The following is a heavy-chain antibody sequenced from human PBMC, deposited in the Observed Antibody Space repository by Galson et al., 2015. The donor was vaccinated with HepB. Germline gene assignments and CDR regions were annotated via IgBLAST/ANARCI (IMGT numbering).Heavy chain of an antibody. Sequence: SCKASGYTFTGYYMHWVRQAPGQGLEWMGRINPNSGGTNYAQKFQGRVTMTRDTSISTAYMELSRLRSDDTAVYYCATFWGVSHFDYWGQGTLVTVSS. J-gene: IGHJ4*02. D-gene: IGHD3-16*01. CDR2: INPNSGGT. V-gene: IGHV1-2*06. CDR1: GYTFTGYY. CDR3: ATFWGVSHFDY.